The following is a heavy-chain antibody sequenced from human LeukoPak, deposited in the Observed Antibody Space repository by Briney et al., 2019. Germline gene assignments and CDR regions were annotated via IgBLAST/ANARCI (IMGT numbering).Heavy chain of an antibody. CDR1: GYTFTSYG. J-gene: IGHJ5*02. V-gene: IGHV1-8*01. CDR2: TNPNSGNT. Sequence: ASVKVSCKASGYTFTSYGINWVRQATGQGLEWMGWTNPNSGNTGYAQKFQGRVTMTRNTSISTAYMELSSLRSEDTAVYYCARGFPRLSQFDWLWATHRDDWFDPWGQGTLVTVSS. CDR3: ARGFPRLSQFDWLWATHRDDWFDP. D-gene: IGHD3-9*01.